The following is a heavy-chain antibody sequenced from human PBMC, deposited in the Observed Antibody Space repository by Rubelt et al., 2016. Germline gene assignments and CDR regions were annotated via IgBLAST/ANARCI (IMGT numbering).Heavy chain of an antibody. CDR1: GGSFSGYY. CDR3: ARRTVVVIAMRADAFDI. V-gene: IGHV4-34*01. CDR2: INHSGST. D-gene: IGHD2-21*01. J-gene: IGHJ3*02. Sequence: QVQLQESGPGLVKPSETLSLTCAVYGGSFSGYYWSWIRQPPGKGLEWIGEINHSGSTNYNPSLKSRVTISVDTSKNQFSLKLSSVTAADTAVYYCARRTVVVIAMRADAFDIWGQGTMVTVSS.